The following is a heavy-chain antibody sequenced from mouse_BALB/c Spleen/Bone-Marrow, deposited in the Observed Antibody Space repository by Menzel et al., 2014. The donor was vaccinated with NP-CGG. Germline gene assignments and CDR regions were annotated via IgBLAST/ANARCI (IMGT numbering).Heavy chain of an antibody. CDR2: IWAGGST. CDR3: ARVTSSAVGAMDY. Sequence: VQLQQSGPGLVAPSQSLSITCTVSGFSLTNYGVHWVRQPPGKGLEWLGVIWAGGSTNHNSALMSRLSISKDNSKSQVFLKMNSLQTDDTAMYYCARVTSSAVGAMDYWGQGTSVTVSS. J-gene: IGHJ4*01. V-gene: IGHV2-9*02. D-gene: IGHD3-2*02. CDR1: GFSLTNYG.